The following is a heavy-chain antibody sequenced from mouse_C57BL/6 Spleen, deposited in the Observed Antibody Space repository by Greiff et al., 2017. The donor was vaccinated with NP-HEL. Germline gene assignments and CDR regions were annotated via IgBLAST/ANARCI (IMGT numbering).Heavy chain of an antibody. CDR3: ARCYDGYHWYFDV. J-gene: IGHJ1*03. D-gene: IGHD2-3*01. CDR1: GYAFSSSW. Sequence: VQLQQSGPELVKPGASVKISCKASGYAFSSSWMNWVKQRPGKGLEWIGRIYPGDGDTNYNGKFKGKATLTADKSSSTAYMQLSSLTSEDSAVYFCARCYDGYHWYFDVWGTGTTVTVSS. V-gene: IGHV1-82*01. CDR2: IYPGDGDT.